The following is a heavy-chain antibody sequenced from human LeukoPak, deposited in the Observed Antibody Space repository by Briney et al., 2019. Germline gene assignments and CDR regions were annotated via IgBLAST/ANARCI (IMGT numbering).Heavy chain of an antibody. CDR2: INAGNGNT. V-gene: IGHV1-3*01. CDR1: GYTFTSYA. CDR3: AKVTTVTKGDWYYYYGMDV. Sequence: ASVKVSCKASGYTFTSYAMHWVRQAPGQRLEWMGWINAGNGNTKYSQKFQGRDTITRDTSASTAYMELSSLRSEDTAVYYCAKVTTVTKGDWYYYYGMDVWGQGTTVTVSS. J-gene: IGHJ6*02. D-gene: IGHD4-17*01.